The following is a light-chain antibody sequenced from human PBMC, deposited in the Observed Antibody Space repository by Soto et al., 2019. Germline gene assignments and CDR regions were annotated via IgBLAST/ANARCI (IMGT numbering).Light chain of an antibody. Sequence: QSVLTQPPSASGSPGQSVTISCTGTSGDVGGYDYVSWYQQHPGKAPKLMIYEVTKRPLGVPDRFSGSKSGNTASLTVSGLQAEDEADYYCSSYAGSDNAYGFGTGTKVTAL. J-gene: IGLJ1*01. CDR2: EVT. CDR3: SSYAGSDNAYG. V-gene: IGLV2-8*01. CDR1: SGDVGGYDY.